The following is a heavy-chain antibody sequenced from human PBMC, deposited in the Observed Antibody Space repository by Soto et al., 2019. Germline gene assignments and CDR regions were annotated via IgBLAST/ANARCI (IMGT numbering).Heavy chain of an antibody. D-gene: IGHD5-12*01. J-gene: IGHJ4*02. Sequence: QVQLVQSGAEVNKPGSSVKVSCNASGGTFTNYAINWVRQAPGQGLEWMGGIIPIFGTPNYAQKFQGRVTITADESTSTAYLDLSRLRSEETAVYYCARPVEMATISRSYLFYWGQGTLVTVSS. CDR2: IIPIFGTP. V-gene: IGHV1-69*01. CDR1: GGTFTNYA. CDR3: ARPVEMATISRSYLFY.